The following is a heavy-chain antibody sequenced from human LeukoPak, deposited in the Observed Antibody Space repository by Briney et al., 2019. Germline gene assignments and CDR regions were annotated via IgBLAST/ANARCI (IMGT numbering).Heavy chain of an antibody. Sequence: ASVKVSCKASGGTFSSYAISWVRQAPGQGLEWMGGIIPNSGGTNYAQKFQGWVTMTRDTSISTAYMELSRLRSDDTAVYYCARAGSYSYYFDYWGQGTLVTVSS. CDR3: ARAGSYSYYFDY. D-gene: IGHD1-26*01. CDR1: GGTFSSYA. J-gene: IGHJ4*02. CDR2: IIPNSGGT. V-gene: IGHV1-2*04.